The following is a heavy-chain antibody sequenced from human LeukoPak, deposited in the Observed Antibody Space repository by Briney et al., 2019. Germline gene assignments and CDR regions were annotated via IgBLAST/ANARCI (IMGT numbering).Heavy chain of an antibody. D-gene: IGHD2-21*02. Sequence: SETLSLTCTVSGGSISGSVYYCGWIRQPPGKDLEWIGSIYYSGSTYYNPSLKSRLTMSVDTSKNQFSLKLSSVTASDTAVYYCARHGGDVTHYYHMDVWGKGTTVTVSS. V-gene: IGHV4-39*01. CDR2: IYYSGST. CDR1: GGSISGSVYY. CDR3: ARHGGDVTHYYHMDV. J-gene: IGHJ6*03.